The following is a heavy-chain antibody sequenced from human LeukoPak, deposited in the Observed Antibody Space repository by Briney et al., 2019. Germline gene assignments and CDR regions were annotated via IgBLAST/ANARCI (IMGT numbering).Heavy chain of an antibody. CDR2: ISSSGSTI. J-gene: IGHJ3*02. CDR3: ARSWYYDFWSGYYGIDAFDI. D-gene: IGHD3-3*01. CDR1: GFTFSDYY. V-gene: IGHV3-11*01. Sequence: GGSLRLSCAASGFTFSDYYMSWIRQAPGKGLEWVSYISSSGSTIYYADSAKGRFTISRDNAKNSLYLQMNSLRAEDTAVYYCARSWYYDFWSGYYGIDAFDIWGQGTMVTVSS.